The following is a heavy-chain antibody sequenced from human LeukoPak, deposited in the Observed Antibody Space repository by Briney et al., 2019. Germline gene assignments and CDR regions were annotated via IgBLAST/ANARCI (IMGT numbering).Heavy chain of an antibody. CDR2: INHSGST. CDR3: AREYYDFWSGQKTGIDY. V-gene: IGHV4-34*01. J-gene: IGHJ4*02. Sequence: SETLSLTCAVYGGSFSGYYWSWIRQPPGKGLEWIGEINHSGSTNYNPSLKSRVTISVDTSKNQFSLKLSSVTAADTAVNYCAREYYDFWSGQKTGIDYWGQGTLVTVSS. D-gene: IGHD3-3*01. CDR1: GGSFSGYY.